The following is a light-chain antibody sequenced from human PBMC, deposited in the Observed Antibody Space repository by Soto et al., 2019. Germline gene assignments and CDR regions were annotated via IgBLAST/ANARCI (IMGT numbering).Light chain of an antibody. CDR1: QSVSSD. Sequence: EVVMTQSPATLSLSPGERATISCRASQSVSSDLAWYQQKPGQAPRLLIYGASTRATDIPARFSGGGSGTEFTLTISNLQSEDFGMYYCQQYNDWPPITFGPGTKGDIK. CDR2: GAS. CDR3: QQYNDWPPIT. J-gene: IGKJ3*01. V-gene: IGKV3-15*01.